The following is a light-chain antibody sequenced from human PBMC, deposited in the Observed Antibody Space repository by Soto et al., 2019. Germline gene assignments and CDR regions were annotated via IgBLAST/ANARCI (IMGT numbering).Light chain of an antibody. CDR1: QDISSY. V-gene: IGKV1-9*01. CDR2: AAS. Sequence: DIQLTQSPSFLSASVGDRVTITCRPSQDISSYSAWYQQKPGKAPKLLIYAASTLQSGVPSRLSGRGSGTEFTLTASGLQPEDVATYDWHQFNSYPHTLGGGTKVDIK. CDR3: HQFNSYPHT. J-gene: IGKJ4*01.